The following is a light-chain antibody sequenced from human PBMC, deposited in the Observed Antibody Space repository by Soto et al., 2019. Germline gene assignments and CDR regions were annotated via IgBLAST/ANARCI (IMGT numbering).Light chain of an antibody. CDR2: KAS. J-gene: IGKJ1*01. CDR3: QQYNNYPWT. Sequence: DIQMTQSPSTLSASVVDRVTITCRASQSISNWLAWYQQKPVKAPKLLIYKASSLESGVPSRFSGSGSGAEFSLTISSLQPDDFATYYCQQYNNYPWTFGQGTKVDIK. CDR1: QSISNW. V-gene: IGKV1-5*03.